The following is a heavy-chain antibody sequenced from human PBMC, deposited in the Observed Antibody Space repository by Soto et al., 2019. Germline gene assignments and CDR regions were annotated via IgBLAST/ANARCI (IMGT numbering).Heavy chain of an antibody. V-gene: IGHV1-18*01. CDR1: GYTFTSYG. J-gene: IGHJ5*02. CDR3: AREGLYGRGYLGPRLDP. CDR2: ISAYNGNT. D-gene: IGHD3-22*01. Sequence: ASVKVSCKASGYTFTSYGISWVRQAPGQGLEWMGWISAYNGNTNYAQRLQGRVTMTTDTSTSTAYMELRSLRSDDTAVYYCAREGLYGRGYLGPRLDPWGQGTMVTVSS.